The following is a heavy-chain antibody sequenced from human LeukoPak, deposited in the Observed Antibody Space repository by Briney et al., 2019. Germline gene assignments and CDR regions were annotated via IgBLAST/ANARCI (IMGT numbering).Heavy chain of an antibody. D-gene: IGHD6-13*01. J-gene: IGHJ4*02. CDR2: VSGNGDNT. CDR1: GFTFSSYA. CDR3: AKDRRMAAAGTNYFDY. V-gene: IGHV3-23*01. Sequence: GGSLRLSCAASGFTFSSYAMTWVRQAPGKGLEWVSTVSGNGDNTHYADSVKGRFTISRDNSKNTLHLQMNSLRAEDTAIYYCAKDRRMAAAGTNYFDYWGQGTLVTVSS.